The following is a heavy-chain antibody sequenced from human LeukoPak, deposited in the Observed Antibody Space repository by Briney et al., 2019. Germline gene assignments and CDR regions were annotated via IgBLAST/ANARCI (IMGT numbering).Heavy chain of an antibody. J-gene: IGHJ5*02. CDR2: IYSGGST. V-gene: IGHV3-53*01. CDR3: ARGSGTHNWFDP. D-gene: IGHD3-10*01. Sequence: GGSLRLSCAASGFTVSSNYMSWVRQAPGKGLEWVSVIYSGGSTYYADSVKGRFTISRDNSKNALYLQMNSLRAEDTAVYYCARGSGTHNWFDPWGQGTLVTVSS. CDR1: GFTVSSNY.